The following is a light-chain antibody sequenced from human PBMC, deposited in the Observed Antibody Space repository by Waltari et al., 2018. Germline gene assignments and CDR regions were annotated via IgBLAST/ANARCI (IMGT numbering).Light chain of an antibody. CDR1: QSVLYSSNNKNY. V-gene: IGKV4-1*01. CDR3: QHYNTYPPT. Sequence: DIVMTQSPDSLAVSLGERATINCKSSQSVLYSSNNKNYLAWYQQKPGQPPTLLIYWASTRESGVPDRFSGSGSGTDFTLTISSLQAEDFATYFCQHYNTYPPTFGQGTRVELK. CDR2: WAS. J-gene: IGKJ1*01.